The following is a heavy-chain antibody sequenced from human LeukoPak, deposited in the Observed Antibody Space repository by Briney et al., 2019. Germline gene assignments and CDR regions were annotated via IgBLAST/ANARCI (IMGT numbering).Heavy chain of an antibody. Sequence: PSETLSLTHAVSCYSISSRYYWAWIRQPPGKGLEWIGRIYHSGSTYYNPSLKSGVTISVDTSKNQFSLMLSSVTAADTAVYYCARTASMVRGVIGGFLRYWGQGTLVTVSS. J-gene: IGHJ4*02. CDR2: IYHSGST. CDR3: ARTASMVRGVIGGFLRY. V-gene: IGHV4-38-2*01. D-gene: IGHD3-10*01. CDR1: CYSISSRYY.